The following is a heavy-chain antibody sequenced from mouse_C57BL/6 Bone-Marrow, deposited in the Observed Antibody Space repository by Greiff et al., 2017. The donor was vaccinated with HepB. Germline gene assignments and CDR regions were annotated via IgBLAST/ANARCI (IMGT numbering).Heavy chain of an antibody. V-gene: IGHV14-4*01. CDR3: TRGLLLL. CDR1: GFNIKDDY. Sequence: EVQLQESGAELVRPGASVKLSCTASGFNIKDDYMHWVKQTPEQGLEWIGWIYPENGDTEYASKFQGKSTITADTSSNTAYLQLSRLTSEDTAVYYCTRGLLLLWGQGTTLTVSS. J-gene: IGHJ2*01. D-gene: IGHD2-3*01. CDR2: IYPENGDT.